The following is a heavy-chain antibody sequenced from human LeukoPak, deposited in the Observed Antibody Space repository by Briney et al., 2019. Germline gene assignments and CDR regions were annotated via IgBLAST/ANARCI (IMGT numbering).Heavy chain of an antibody. D-gene: IGHD1-26*01. V-gene: IGHV3-7*01. J-gene: IGHJ6*03. CDR3: ETVGWELSGQGRHYYYYMDV. CDR1: GFTFRTYW. CDR2: IKQDGSEK. Sequence: GGSLRLSCAASGFTFRTYWMSWVRQAPGKGLEWVANIKQDGSEKSYVGFVKGRFTISRDNAKSSLYLQMNSLRAEDTAVYYCETVGWELSGQGRHYYYYMDVWGKGTTVTVSS.